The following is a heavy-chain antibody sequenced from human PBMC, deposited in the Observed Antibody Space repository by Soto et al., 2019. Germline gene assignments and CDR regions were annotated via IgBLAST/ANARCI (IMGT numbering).Heavy chain of an antibody. Sequence: GASVKVSCKASGYTFTGYYMHWVRQAPGQGLEWMGWINPNSGGTNYAQKFQGRVTMTRDTSISTAYMELSRLRSDDTAVYYCAREHYYDSSGYYYRWFDPWGQGTLVTVSS. CDR2: INPNSGGT. CDR1: GYTFTGYY. CDR3: AREHYYDSSGYYYRWFDP. V-gene: IGHV1-2*02. J-gene: IGHJ5*02. D-gene: IGHD3-22*01.